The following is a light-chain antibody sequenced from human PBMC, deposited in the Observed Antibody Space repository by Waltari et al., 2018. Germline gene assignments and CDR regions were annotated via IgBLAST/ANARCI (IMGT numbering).Light chain of an antibody. CDR1: SSDVGGYNS. J-gene: IGLJ2*01. CDR3: SSYTITTVV. Sequence: HSALTQPASVSGSPGQSITISCTGTSSDVGGYNSVSWYQQHPGKAPTLMIYDVSNRPSGISHRFSGSKSANTASLTISGLQAEDEADYYCSSYTITTVVFGGGTKVTVL. V-gene: IGLV2-14*03. CDR2: DVS.